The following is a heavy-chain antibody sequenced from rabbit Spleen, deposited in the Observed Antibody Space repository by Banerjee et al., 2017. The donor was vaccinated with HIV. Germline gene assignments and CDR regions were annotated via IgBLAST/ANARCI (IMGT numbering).Heavy chain of an antibody. D-gene: IGHD3-3*01. J-gene: IGHJ4*01. Sequence: QEQLVESGGGLVKPEGSLKLSCTASGFSFSNKAVMCWVRQAPGKGLEWIACIYTTNLKTYYASWAKGRFTISKTSSTTVTLQMTSLTVADTATYFCARDSGVGPYIDGYFNLWGPGTLVTVS. CDR3: ARDSGVGPYIDGYFNL. V-gene: IGHV1S45*01. CDR2: IYTTNLKT. CDR1: GFSFSNKAV.